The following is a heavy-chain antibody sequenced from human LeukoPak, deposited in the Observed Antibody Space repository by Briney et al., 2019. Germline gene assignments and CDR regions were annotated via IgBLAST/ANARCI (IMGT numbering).Heavy chain of an antibody. CDR1: GYTFTGYY. CDR3: AREAYCSGGSCISPTFQH. CDR2: SNPNRGGT. Sequence: GASQKVSCKASGYTFTGYYMHWGRQAPGDGLEWMGWSNPNRGGTNYAQKFQGRVTMTRDTPISAASTEATRLRSDDTAAYYCAREAYCSGGSCISPTFQHWGQGTLVTVSS. V-gene: IGHV1-2*02. D-gene: IGHD2-15*01. J-gene: IGHJ1*01.